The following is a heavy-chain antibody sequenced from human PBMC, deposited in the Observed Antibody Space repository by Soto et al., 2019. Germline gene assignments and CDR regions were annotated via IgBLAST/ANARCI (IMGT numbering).Heavy chain of an antibody. V-gene: IGHV1-18*01. CDR2: ISGYNGNT. Sequence: QVQVVQSGDEVKKPGASVKVSCKASGYTFTNYGFSWVRQAPGQGLEWMGWISGYNGNTKYAEKFQGRVTMTTDTSTSTAHMELRSLRSDATAVYYCAGEGQAPYYYYGMDVWGQGTAVTVSS. CDR1: GYTFTNYG. J-gene: IGHJ6*02. CDR3: AGEGQAPYYYYGMDV.